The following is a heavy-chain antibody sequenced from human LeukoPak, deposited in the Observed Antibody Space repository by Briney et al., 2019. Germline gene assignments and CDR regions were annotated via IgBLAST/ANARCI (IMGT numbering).Heavy chain of an antibody. J-gene: IGHJ5*02. CDR3: ASGGYSSGYAMQGGWFDP. Sequence: SETLSLTCTVSGGSISSYYWSWIRQPPGKGLECIGHIYHSGSTNYNPSLKSRVTISVDTSKNQFSLKLSSATAADTAVYYCASGGYSSGYAMQGGWFDPWGQGTLVTVSS. CDR2: IYHSGST. D-gene: IGHD5-18*01. CDR1: GGSISSYY. V-gene: IGHV4-59*01.